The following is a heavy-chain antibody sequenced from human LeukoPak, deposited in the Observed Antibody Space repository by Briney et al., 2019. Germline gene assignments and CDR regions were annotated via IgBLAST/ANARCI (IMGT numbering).Heavy chain of an antibody. D-gene: IGHD1-14*01. J-gene: IGHJ4*02. CDR1: GFTFSSYA. CDR2: ITGSGDST. Sequence: PGGSLRLSCAASGFTFSSYAMSWVRQAPGKGLEWVSGITGSGDSTYYADSVKGWFSISRDNSRNTLYLQMNSLRAEDTAIYYCAKDYHTTDRSSDPFDYWGQGTLVTVSS. CDR3: AKDYHTTDRSSDPFDY. V-gene: IGHV3-23*01.